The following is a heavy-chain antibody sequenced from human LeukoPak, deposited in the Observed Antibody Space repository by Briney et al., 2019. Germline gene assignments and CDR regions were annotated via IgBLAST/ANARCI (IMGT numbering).Heavy chain of an antibody. CDR2: IYYSGRT. J-gene: IGHJ1*01. V-gene: IGHV4-39*01. CDR1: GGSISSYY. D-gene: IGHD3-22*01. Sequence: KPSETLSLTCTVSGGSISSYYWDWIRQPPGKGLEWIGTIYYSGRTYYNPSLKSRVTISIDTSKNQFSLKLTSVTAADTAVYYCARRRYYDSSGYLDWGQGTLLTVSS. CDR3: ARRRYYDSSGYLD.